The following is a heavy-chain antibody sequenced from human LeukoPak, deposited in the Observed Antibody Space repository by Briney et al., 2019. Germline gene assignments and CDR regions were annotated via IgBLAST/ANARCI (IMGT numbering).Heavy chain of an antibody. CDR3: ASEWGKGQVVPAAQYRFI. Sequence: GGSLRLSCAASGFTFSSYSMNWVRQAPGKGLGWVSSISSSSSYIYYADSVKGRFTISRDNAKNSLYLQMNSLRAEDTAVYYCASEWGKGQVVPAAQYRFIWGQGTMVTVSS. D-gene: IGHD2-2*01. CDR1: GFTFSSYS. J-gene: IGHJ3*02. CDR2: ISSSSSYI. V-gene: IGHV3-21*01.